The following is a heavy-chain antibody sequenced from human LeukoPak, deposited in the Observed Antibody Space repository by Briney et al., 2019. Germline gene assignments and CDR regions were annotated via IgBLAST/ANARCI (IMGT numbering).Heavy chain of an antibody. CDR3: ASSGYSSSWYGGGDY. V-gene: IGHV3-30-3*01. CDR1: GFTFSSYA. Sequence: GGSLRLSCAASGFTFSSYAMHWVRQAPGKGLEWVAVISYDGSNKYYADSVNGRFTISRDNSKNTLYLQMNSLRAEDTAVYYCASSGYSSSWYGGGDYWGQGTLVTVSS. D-gene: IGHD6-13*01. CDR2: ISYDGSNK. J-gene: IGHJ4*02.